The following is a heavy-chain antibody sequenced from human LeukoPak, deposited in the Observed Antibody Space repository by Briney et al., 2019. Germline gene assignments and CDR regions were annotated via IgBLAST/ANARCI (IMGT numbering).Heavy chain of an antibody. CDR1: GGSFSGYY. V-gene: IGHV4-34*01. CDR3: ARVAVVNDAFDI. Sequence: PSETLSLTCAVYGGSFSGYYWSWIRQPPGKGLEWIGEINHSGSTSYNPSLKSRVTISVDTSKNQFSLKLSSVTAADTAVYYCARVAVVNDAFDIWGQGTMVTVSS. J-gene: IGHJ3*02. CDR2: INHSGST.